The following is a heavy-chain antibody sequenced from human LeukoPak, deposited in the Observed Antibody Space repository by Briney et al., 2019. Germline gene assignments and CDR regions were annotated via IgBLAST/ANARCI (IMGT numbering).Heavy chain of an antibody. CDR1: GGSISSHY. J-gene: IGHJ4*02. CDR3: ARDTWSSGWCYFDY. CDR2: IYYSGST. D-gene: IGHD6-19*01. Sequence: SETLSLTCTVSGGSISSHYWSWIRQPPGKGLEWIGYIYYSGSTNYNPSLKSRVTISVDTSKNQFSLKLSSVTAADTAVYYCARDTWSSGWCYFDYWGQGTLVTVSS. V-gene: IGHV4-59*11.